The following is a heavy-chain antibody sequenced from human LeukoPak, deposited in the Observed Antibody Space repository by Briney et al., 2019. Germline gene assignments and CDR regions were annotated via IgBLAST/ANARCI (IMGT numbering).Heavy chain of an antibody. Sequence: GASVKVSCKASGYTFTGYYMHWVRQAPGQGLEWMGRINPNSGGTNYAQKFQGRVTMTRDTSISTAYMELSRLRSDDTAVYYCARDGAYCSGGSCYPRWFDPWGQGTLVTVSS. CDR2: INPNSGGT. J-gene: IGHJ5*02. CDR1: GYTFTGYY. CDR3: ARDGAYCSGGSCYPRWFDP. D-gene: IGHD2-15*01. V-gene: IGHV1-2*06.